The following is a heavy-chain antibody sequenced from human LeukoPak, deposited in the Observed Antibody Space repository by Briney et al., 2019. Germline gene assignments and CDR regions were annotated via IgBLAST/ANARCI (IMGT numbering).Heavy chain of an antibody. Sequence: GGSLRLSCTVSGFTVSSNSMSWVRQAPGKGLEWVSFIYSDNTHYSDSVKGRFTISRDNAKNSLYLQMNSLRAEDTAVYYCARAQARYSNYLSGWFDPWGQGTLVTVSS. CDR3: ARAQARYSNYLSGWFDP. CDR1: GFTVSSNS. J-gene: IGHJ5*02. D-gene: IGHD4-11*01. CDR2: IYSDNT. V-gene: IGHV3-53*01.